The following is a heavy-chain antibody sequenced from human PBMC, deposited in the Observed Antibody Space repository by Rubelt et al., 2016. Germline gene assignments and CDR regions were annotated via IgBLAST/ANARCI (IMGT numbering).Heavy chain of an antibody. D-gene: IGHD6-13*01. CDR1: GGSISSRNW. Sequence: QVQLQESGPGLVKPSGTLSLTCAVSGGSISSRNWWNWVRQPPGKGLEWIGEIYHGGSTNYNPSLKSRVIISVDTSKNQFSLKLSSVTAADTAVYYCARVPYSSSWYGNPLDYWGQGTLVTVSS. V-gene: IGHV4-4*02. CDR2: IYHGGST. J-gene: IGHJ4*02. CDR3: ARVPYSSSWYGNPLDY.